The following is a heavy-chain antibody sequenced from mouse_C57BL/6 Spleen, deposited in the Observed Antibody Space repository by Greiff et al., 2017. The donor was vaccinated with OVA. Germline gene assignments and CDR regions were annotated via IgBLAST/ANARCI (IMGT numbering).Heavy chain of an antibody. CDR3: TAIYYDYVYWYFDV. J-gene: IGHJ1*03. Sequence: EVHLVESGGGLVQPGGSMKLSCVASGFTFSNYWMNWVRQSPEKGLEWVAQIRLKSDNYATHYAESVKGRFTISRDDSKSSVYLQMNNLRAEDTGIYYCTAIYYDYVYWYFDVWGTGTTVTVSS. D-gene: IGHD2-4*01. CDR2: IRLKSDNYAT. V-gene: IGHV6-3*01. CDR1: GFTFSNYW.